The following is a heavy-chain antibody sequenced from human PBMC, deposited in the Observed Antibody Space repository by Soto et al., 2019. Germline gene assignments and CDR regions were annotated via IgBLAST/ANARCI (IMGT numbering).Heavy chain of an antibody. Sequence: GGSLRLSCAASGFTFSSYWMSWVRQAPGKGLEWVANIKQDGSEKYYVDSVKGRFTISRDNAKNSLYLQMNSLRAEDTAVYYCASAVYSGYDLYYYYYGMDVWGQGTTVTVSS. D-gene: IGHD5-12*01. CDR2: IKQDGSEK. CDR3: ASAVYSGYDLYYYYYGMDV. V-gene: IGHV3-7*01. J-gene: IGHJ6*02. CDR1: GFTFSSYW.